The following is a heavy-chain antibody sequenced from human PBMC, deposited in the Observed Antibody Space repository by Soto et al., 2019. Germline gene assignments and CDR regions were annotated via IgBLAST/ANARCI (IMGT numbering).Heavy chain of an antibody. D-gene: IGHD6-13*01. CDR3: ARDVIAAAGTR. CDR1: GFTFSSYA. V-gene: IGHV3-30-3*01. J-gene: IGHJ4*02. CDR2: ISYDGSNK. Sequence: QVQLVESGGGVVQPGRSLRLSCAASGFTFSSYAMHWVRQAPGKGLEWVAVISYDGSNKYYADSVKGRFTISRDNSKNTLYLQMNSLRAEDTAVYYCARDVIAAAGTRWGQGTLVTVSS.